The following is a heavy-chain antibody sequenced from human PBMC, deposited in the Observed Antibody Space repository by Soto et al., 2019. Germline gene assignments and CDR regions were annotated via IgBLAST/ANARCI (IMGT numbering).Heavy chain of an antibody. D-gene: IGHD3-22*01. V-gene: IGHV1-69*12. CDR2: IIPIFGTA. J-gene: IGHJ5*02. CDR1: GGTFSSYA. Sequence: QVQLVQSGAEVKKPGSSVKVSCKASGGTFSSYAITWVRQAPGQGLEWMGGIIPIFGTANYAQKFQAGGTITADESTSTAYMELSSLRSEDTAVYYCARDRGHSSGYYPYWFDPWGQGTLVTVSS. CDR3: ARDRGHSSGYYPYWFDP.